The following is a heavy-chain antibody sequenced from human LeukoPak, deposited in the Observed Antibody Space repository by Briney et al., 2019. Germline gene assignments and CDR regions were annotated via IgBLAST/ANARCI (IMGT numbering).Heavy chain of an antibody. CDR3: AKETTVTGAADY. J-gene: IGHJ4*02. Sequence: PGGSLRLSCAASGFTFRNYAMSWVRQAPGKGLEWVSPISGDAVTTRYADSVKGRFTISRDNSKNTLYLQMNSLRAEDTAVYYCAKETTVTGAADYWGQGTLVTVSS. D-gene: IGHD4-11*01. CDR1: GFTFRNYA. CDR2: ISGDAVTT. V-gene: IGHV3-23*01.